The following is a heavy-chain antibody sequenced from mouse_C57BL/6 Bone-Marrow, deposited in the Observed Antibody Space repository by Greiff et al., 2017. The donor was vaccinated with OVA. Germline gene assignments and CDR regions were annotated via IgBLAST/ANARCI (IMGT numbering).Heavy chain of an antibody. Sequence: QVQLQQSGAELMKPGASVKLSCKASGYAFSSSWMNWVKQRPGKGLEWIGRIYPGDGDTNYNGKFKGKATLTADKSSSTAYMQLSSLTSEDSAVYFCARGRVGAMDYWGQGTSVTVSS. CDR3: ARGRVGAMDY. J-gene: IGHJ4*01. CDR2: IYPGDGDT. CDR1: GYAFSSSW. V-gene: IGHV1-82*01. D-gene: IGHD1-1*01.